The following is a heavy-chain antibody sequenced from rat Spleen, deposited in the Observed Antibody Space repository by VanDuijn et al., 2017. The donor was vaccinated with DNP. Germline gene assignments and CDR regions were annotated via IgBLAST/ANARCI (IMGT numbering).Heavy chain of an antibody. CDR1: GFTFSDYY. D-gene: IGHD1-2*01. Sequence: EVQLVESGGGLVQPGRSLKLSCAASGFTFSDYYMAWVRQAPKKGLEWVASISYEGSSTYYGDSVKGRFTISRDNAKNTLYLQMNSLRSEDTATYYCARVKAALFDYWGQGVMVTVSS. J-gene: IGHJ2*01. CDR2: ISYEGSST. V-gene: IGHV5-22*01. CDR3: ARVKAALFDY.